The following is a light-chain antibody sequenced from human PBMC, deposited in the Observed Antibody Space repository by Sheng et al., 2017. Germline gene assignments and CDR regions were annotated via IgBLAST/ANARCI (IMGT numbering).Light chain of an antibody. Sequence: DIQMTQSPSSLSASVGDRVTITCQASQDISNSLNWYQQKPGKAPNLLIYDVSNLKTGVPSRFSGSGSGTDFTFTISSLQPEDIATYFCQQYDSLPLAFGQGTKVKSN. CDR3: QQYDSLPLA. CDR2: DVS. CDR1: QDISNS. J-gene: IGKJ1*01. V-gene: IGKV1-33*01.